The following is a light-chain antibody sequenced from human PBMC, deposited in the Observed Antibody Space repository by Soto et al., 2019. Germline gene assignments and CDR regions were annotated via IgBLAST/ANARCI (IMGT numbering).Light chain of an antibody. V-gene: IGLV2-8*01. CDR1: SSDVGGYNY. CDR3: SSFAGGGNPVL. CDR2: EVT. Sequence: QSALTQPPSASGSLGQSVTISCTGTSSDVGGYNYVSWHQQHPGKAPKVMIYEVTKRPPGVPDRFSGSKSGNTASLTVSGLQAEDEADYYWSSFAGGGNPVLLGGGTQLTVL. J-gene: IGLJ2*01.